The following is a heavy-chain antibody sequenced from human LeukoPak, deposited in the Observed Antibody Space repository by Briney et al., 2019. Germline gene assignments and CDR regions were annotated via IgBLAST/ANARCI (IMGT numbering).Heavy chain of an antibody. CDR3: ANKGLYGGKGNRGGYFDY. D-gene: IGHD4-23*01. CDR1: GFTFSTYS. J-gene: IGHJ4*02. CDR2: ISGSGGST. V-gene: IGHV3-23*01. Sequence: PGGSLRLSCAASGFTFSTYSGNWIRQAPGKGLEWVSAISGSGGSTYYADSVKGRFTISRDNSKNTLYLQMNSLRAEDTAVYYCANKGLYGGKGNRGGYFDYWGQGTLVTVSS.